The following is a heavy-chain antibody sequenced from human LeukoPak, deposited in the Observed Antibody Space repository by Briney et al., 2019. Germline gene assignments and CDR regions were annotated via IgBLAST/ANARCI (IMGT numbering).Heavy chain of an antibody. CDR3: ARDLGSSGYYHVVHS. CDR2: ISTSGRT. V-gene: IGHV3-23*01. Sequence: TGGSLRLSCADSGFTFSSYAMRWVRQPAGKGLEWVALISTSGRTHYADSVQGRFTISRDNSKNTLSLHMNSLRAEDTAVYYCARDLGSSGYYHVVHSWGQGPLVTVSS. J-gene: IGHJ4*02. CDR1: GFTFSSYA. D-gene: IGHD3-22*01.